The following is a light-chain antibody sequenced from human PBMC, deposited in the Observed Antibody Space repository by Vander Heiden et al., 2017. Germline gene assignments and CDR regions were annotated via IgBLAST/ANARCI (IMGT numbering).Light chain of an antibody. CDR2: GAS. V-gene: IGKV3-15*01. CDR1: QSVSSN. Sequence: ERVMTQSPATLSVSPGERATLSCRASQSVSSNLAWYQQKPGQAPRLLIYGASTRATTIPPRFSGSGSGTEFTLTISSLQSEDFAVYYCQQYNNGPYTFGQGTKLENK. J-gene: IGKJ2*01. CDR3: QQYNNGPYT.